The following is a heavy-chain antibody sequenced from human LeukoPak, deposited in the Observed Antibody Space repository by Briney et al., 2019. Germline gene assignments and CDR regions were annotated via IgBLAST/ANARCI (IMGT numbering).Heavy chain of an antibody. Sequence: GGSLRLSCAASGFIFSSYWMSWVRQAPGKGLEWVANIKQDGSEKYYVDSVKGRFTISRDNAKNSLYLQMNSLKAEDTAVYYRARGGPIAAAGKAFDYWGQRTLVTVSS. V-gene: IGHV3-7*01. CDR1: GFIFSSYW. D-gene: IGHD6-13*01. J-gene: IGHJ4*02. CDR3: ARGGPIAAAGKAFDY. CDR2: IKQDGSEK.